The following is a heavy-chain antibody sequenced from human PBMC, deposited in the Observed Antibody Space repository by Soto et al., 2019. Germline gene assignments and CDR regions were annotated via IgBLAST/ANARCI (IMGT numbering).Heavy chain of an antibody. Sequence: EVQLVESGGGLVQPGGSLRLSCAASGFTFSSYDMHWVRQATGKGLEWVSAIGTAGDTYYPGSVKGRFTISRENAKNSLYLQMNSLRAEDTAVYYCARGGSRSSNLLPSPGSSTSHRGMYYHYGMDVWGQGTTVTVSS. V-gene: IGHV3-13*01. CDR3: ARGGSRSSNLLPSPGSSTSHRGMYYHYGMDV. D-gene: IGHD3-10*01. CDR2: IGTAGDT. J-gene: IGHJ6*02. CDR1: GFTFSSYD.